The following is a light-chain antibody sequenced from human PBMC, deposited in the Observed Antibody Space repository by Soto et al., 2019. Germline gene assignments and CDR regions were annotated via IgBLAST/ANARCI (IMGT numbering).Light chain of an antibody. Sequence: DIQMTQSPSTLSASVGDRVTITCRASQSISSWLAWYQQKPGKAPKLLIYKASSLESGVPSRFSGSGSGTEFTLTISSMQPDDFANYYCQQYNSYSHTFGQGTKVDIK. V-gene: IGKV1-5*03. CDR2: KAS. J-gene: IGKJ2*01. CDR1: QSISSW. CDR3: QQYNSYSHT.